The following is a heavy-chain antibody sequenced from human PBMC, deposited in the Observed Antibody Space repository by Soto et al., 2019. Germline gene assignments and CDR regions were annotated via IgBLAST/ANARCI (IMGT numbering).Heavy chain of an antibody. D-gene: IGHD2-21*02. Sequence: PGGSLRLSCAASGFTFSSYAMHWVRQAPGKGLEWVAVISYDGSNKYYADSVKGRFTISRDNSKNTLYLQMNSLRAEDTAVYYCARSAVVTRYFDYWGQGTLVTVS. J-gene: IGHJ4*02. CDR1: GFTFSSYA. CDR3: ARSAVVTRYFDY. CDR2: ISYDGSNK. V-gene: IGHV3-30-3*01.